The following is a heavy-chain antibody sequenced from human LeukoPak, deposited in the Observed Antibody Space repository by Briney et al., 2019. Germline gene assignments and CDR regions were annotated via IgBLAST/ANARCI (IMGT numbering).Heavy chain of an antibody. V-gene: IGHV3-48*03. D-gene: IGHD1-20*01. J-gene: IGHJ4*02. CDR1: GFTFXXXE. Sequence: RLSCXGSGFTFXXXEMNWVRXAXGXGLXWVAXISNSGTTLYYADSVKGRFTISRDNTKNSLYLKMNSLRAEDSAVYYCARGRDNSXXXYYFDYWGQGTXXXVSS. CDR3: ARGRDNSXXXYYFDY. CDR2: ISNSGTTL.